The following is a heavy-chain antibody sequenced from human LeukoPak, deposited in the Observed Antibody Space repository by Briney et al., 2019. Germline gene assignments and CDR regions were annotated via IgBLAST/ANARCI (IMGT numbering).Heavy chain of an antibody. CDR1: GFTFSSYG. J-gene: IGHJ6*03. V-gene: IGHV3-30*02. Sequence: GGSLRLSCAASGFTFSSYGMHWVRQAPGKGLEWVAFIRYDGSNKYYADSVKGRYTISRDNSKNTLYLQMNSLRAEDTAVYYCARVFLLPYYYYYMDVWGKGTTVTVSS. D-gene: IGHD3-3*01. CDR3: ARVFLLPYYYYYMDV. CDR2: IRYDGSNK.